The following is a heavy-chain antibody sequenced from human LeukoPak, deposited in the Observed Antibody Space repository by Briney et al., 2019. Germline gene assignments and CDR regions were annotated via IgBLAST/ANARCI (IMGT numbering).Heavy chain of an antibody. V-gene: IGHV3-53*01. CDR2: IYDSGTT. Sequence: GGSLRLSCATSGFSVSSNYMSWVRQAPGKGMEWVSVIYDSGTTYYADSVKGRFLIFRDTSKNTVDLQMNSLRVEDTAVYYCAGRRSSGWYAYWGQGTLVTVSS. CDR1: GFSVSSNY. J-gene: IGHJ4*02. CDR3: AGRRSSGWYAY. D-gene: IGHD6-19*01.